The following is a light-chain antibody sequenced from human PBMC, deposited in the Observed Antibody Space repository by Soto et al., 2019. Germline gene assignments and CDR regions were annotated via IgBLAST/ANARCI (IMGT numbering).Light chain of an antibody. CDR2: DAS. CDR3: QQFNNYPRVT. CDR1: QGISSA. J-gene: IGKJ5*01. Sequence: AIQLTQSPSSLSASVGDRVTITCRASQGISSALAWYQQKPGKAHKLLIYDASSLVSGVPSRFSGSGSGTDFTLLISILLPEDVATYYCQQFNNYPRVTFGQGTRLEIK. V-gene: IGKV1D-13*01.